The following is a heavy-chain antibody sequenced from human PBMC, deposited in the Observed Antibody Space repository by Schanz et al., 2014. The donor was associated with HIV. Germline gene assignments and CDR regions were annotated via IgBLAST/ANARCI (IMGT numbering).Heavy chain of an antibody. CDR2: ISYDGSNK. CDR1: GFTFSSYG. V-gene: IGHV3-30*18. Sequence: QVQLVESGGGVVQPGRSLRLSCAASGFTFSSYGMNWVRQAPGKGLEWVAVISYDGSNKYYADSVKGGFTISRDNSKNTLYLQMNSLRAEDTAVYYCAKDRITGTTGVPYYYYGMDVWGQGTTVTVSS. J-gene: IGHJ6*02. D-gene: IGHD1-7*01. CDR3: AKDRITGTTGVPYYYYGMDV.